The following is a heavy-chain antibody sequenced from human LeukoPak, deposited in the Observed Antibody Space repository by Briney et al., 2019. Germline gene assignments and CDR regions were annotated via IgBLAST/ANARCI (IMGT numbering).Heavy chain of an antibody. J-gene: IGHJ4*02. Sequence: GGSLRLSCVASGFTFSSHDMHWVRQATGKGLEWVSAIDTAGDTYYPDSVKGRFTISRENAKNSLYLQLNSLRAGDTAAYYCARVSSGGGQSTYFDYWGRGTLVTVSS. D-gene: IGHD1-26*01. CDR1: GFTFSSHD. CDR2: IDTAGDT. V-gene: IGHV3-13*01. CDR3: ARVSSGGGQSTYFDY.